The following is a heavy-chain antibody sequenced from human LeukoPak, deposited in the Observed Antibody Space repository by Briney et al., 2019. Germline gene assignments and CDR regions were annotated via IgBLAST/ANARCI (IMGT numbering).Heavy chain of an antibody. D-gene: IGHD2-2*01. CDR2: ISYDESNK. CDR1: GFTLSNYG. J-gene: IGHJ4*02. Sequence: PGRSLRLSCAASGFTLSNYGMHWVRQAPGKGLEWVAVISYDESNKYYADSVKGRFTVSRDNSKNTLYLQMNSLRAEDTAVYYCARTGTQCSSTSCYQGGDFDYWGQGTLVTVSS. V-gene: IGHV3-30*03. CDR3: ARTGTQCSSTSCYQGGDFDY.